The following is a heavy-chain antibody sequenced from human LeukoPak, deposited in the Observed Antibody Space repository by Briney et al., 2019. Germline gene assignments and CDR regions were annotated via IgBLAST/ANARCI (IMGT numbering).Heavy chain of an antibody. CDR1: GGTFSSYA. J-gene: IGHJ2*01. D-gene: IGHD6-19*01. Sequence: SVKVSCEASGGTFSSYAISWVRQAPGQGLEWMGGIIPIFGTANYAQKFQGRVTITADESTSTAYMELSSLRSEDTAVYYCASSPFWTAVAGVYWYFDLWGRGTLVTVSS. CDR2: IIPIFGTA. V-gene: IGHV1-69*13. CDR3: ASSPFWTAVAGVYWYFDL.